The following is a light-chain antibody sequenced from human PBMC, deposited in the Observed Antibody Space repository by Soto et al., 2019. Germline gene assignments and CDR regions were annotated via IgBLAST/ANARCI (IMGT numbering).Light chain of an antibody. Sequence: QSALTQPASVSGSPGQSITISCTGTSSDVGGYNYVSWYQRHPGKAPKLMIYDVSNRPSGVSNRFSGSKSGNTASLTISGLQAEDEADYYCSSYTSSTPWVFGTGTKVTVL. CDR1: SSDVGGYNY. CDR2: DVS. CDR3: SSYTSSTPWV. J-gene: IGLJ1*01. V-gene: IGLV2-14*01.